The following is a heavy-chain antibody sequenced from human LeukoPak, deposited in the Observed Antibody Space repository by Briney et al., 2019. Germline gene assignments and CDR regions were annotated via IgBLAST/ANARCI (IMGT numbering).Heavy chain of an antibody. D-gene: IGHD6-19*01. V-gene: IGHV4-59*01. CDR1: GGSISSYY. CDR2: IYYSGST. Sequence: SETLSLTCTVSGGSISSYYWSWLRQPPGKGLECIGYIYYSGSTNYNPSLKSRVTISVDTSKNQFSLKLSSVTAADTAVYYCARGQWLYYFDYWGQGTLVTVSS. CDR3: ARGQWLYYFDY. J-gene: IGHJ4*02.